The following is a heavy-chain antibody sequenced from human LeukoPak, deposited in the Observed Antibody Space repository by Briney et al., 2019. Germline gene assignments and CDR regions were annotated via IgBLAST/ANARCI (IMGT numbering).Heavy chain of an antibody. CDR2: ISGSGGST. CDR1: GFTFSSYA. D-gene: IGHD4-17*01. Sequence: GGSLRLSCAASGFTFSSYAMSWVRQAPGKGLEWVSAISGSGGSTYYADSVKGRFTISRDNSKNTLYLQMNSLRAEDTAVYYCAKGLPLGVTTCWFDPWGQGTLVTVPS. J-gene: IGHJ5*02. CDR3: AKGLPLGVTTCWFDP. V-gene: IGHV3-23*01.